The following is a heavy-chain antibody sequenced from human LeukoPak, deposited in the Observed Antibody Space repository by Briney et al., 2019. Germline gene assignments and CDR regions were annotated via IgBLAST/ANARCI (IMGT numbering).Heavy chain of an antibody. CDR2: VYYSGST. Sequence: SETLSLTCTVSGGSISSGGYYWSWIRQSPGKGLEWIANVYYSGSTNYNPSLKSRVTISVDASKNQISLKLSSVTAADTAVYYCARQVVIIPSSRGGPWFDPWGQGALVAVSS. CDR3: ARQVVIIPSSRGGPWFDP. CDR1: GGSISSGGYY. J-gene: IGHJ5*01. V-gene: IGHV4-61*08. D-gene: IGHD2/OR15-2a*01.